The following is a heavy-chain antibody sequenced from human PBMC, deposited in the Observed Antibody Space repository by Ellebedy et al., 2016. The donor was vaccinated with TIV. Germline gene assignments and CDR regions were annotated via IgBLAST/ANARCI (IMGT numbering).Heavy chain of an antibody. CDR2: ISAYNGNT. D-gene: IGHD2-15*01. V-gene: IGHV1-18*01. CDR1: GYSLTSNG. J-gene: IGHJ6*02. CDR3: ARGAARYGMDV. Sequence: AASVKVSCKASGYSLTSNGISWVRQAPGQGLEWMGWISAYNGNTNYAQKLQGRVTMTTDTSTSTAYMELRSLRSDDTAVYYCARGAARYGMDVWGQGTTVTVSS.